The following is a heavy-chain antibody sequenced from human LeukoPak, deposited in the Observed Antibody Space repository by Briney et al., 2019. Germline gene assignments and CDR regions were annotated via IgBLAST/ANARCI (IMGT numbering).Heavy chain of an antibody. V-gene: IGHV4-59*01. CDR2: IYYSGST. J-gene: IGHJ3*02. CDR3: ARDGSYTALDI. CDR1: GGSISSYY. D-gene: IGHD1-26*01. Sequence: SETLSLTCTVSGGSISSYYWSWIRQPPGKGLEWIGYIYYSGSTNYNPSLKSRVTISVDTSKNQFSLKLSSVTAADTAVYYCARDGSYTALDIWGQGTMVTVSS.